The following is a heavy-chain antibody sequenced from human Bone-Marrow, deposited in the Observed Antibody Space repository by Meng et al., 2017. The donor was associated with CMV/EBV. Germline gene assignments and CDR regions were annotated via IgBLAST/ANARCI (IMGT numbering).Heavy chain of an antibody. CDR3: ARDGLGFPAGASYVVISY. V-gene: IGHV1-2*02. D-gene: IGHD2-21*01. CDR1: GYTFTGQI. Sequence: ASVKVSCKATGYTFTGQIIHGVRQAPGQGPQWLGWIIPDSGSTTYAQEFQGRVTLTRDTSTNTVYLDLSRLRFDDTAIYYCARDGLGFPAGASYVVISYWGQGTLVTVSS. CDR2: IIPDSGST. J-gene: IGHJ4*02.